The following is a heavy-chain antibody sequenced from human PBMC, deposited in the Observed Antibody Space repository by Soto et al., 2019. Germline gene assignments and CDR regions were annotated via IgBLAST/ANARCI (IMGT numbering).Heavy chain of an antibody. J-gene: IGHJ4*02. CDR2: INHSGST. CDR3: ARVDPTRDCSGGSCYLNKFDF. V-gene: IGHV4-34*01. CDR1: GESFSGYY. Sequence: PSETLSLTCAVYGESFSGYYWSWIRQPPGKGLEWIGEINHSGSTNCNPSLKSRVTISVDTSKNQFSLNLNSVTAADTAAYYCARVDPTRDCSGGSCYLNKFDFWGQGTLVTVPS. D-gene: IGHD2-15*01.